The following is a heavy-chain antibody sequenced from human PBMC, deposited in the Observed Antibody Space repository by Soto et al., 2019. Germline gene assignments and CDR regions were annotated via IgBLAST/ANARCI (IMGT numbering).Heavy chain of an antibody. Sequence: QVQLVQSGAEVKTPGASVKVSCKASGYTFASYDINWVRQAPGQGLEWMGWMNPNSGNTGYAQKFQGRLSMTTDTALNMAHMELSSLRNEDTAVYYWARSDGYNFNWLDSWGQGTLVTVSA. CDR1: GYTFASYD. CDR3: ARSDGYNFNWLDS. J-gene: IGHJ5*01. CDR2: MNPNSGNT. V-gene: IGHV1-8*01. D-gene: IGHD2-21*01.